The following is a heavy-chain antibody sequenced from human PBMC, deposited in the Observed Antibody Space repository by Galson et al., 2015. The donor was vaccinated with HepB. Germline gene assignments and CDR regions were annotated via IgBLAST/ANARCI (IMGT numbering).Heavy chain of an antibody. D-gene: IGHD6-25*01. CDR3: ARPYNSGLPPGY. CDR1: GYTFTSYG. CDR2: ISSYNGNT. Sequence: SVKVSCKASGYTFTSYGITWLRQAPGQGLEWMGWISSYNGNTNYAQKFQGRVTMTTDTSTSTAYMELRSLRSDDTAVYYCARPYNSGLPPGYWGQRTLVTVSS. J-gene: IGHJ4*02. V-gene: IGHV1-18*01.